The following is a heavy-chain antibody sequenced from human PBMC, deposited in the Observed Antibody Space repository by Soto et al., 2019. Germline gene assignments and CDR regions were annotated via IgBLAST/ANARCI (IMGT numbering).Heavy chain of an antibody. D-gene: IGHD2-15*01. CDR1: GFTFSSYG. CDR3: AKDRGVPGFPIVGYIDY. CDR2: LSYDGSNK. Sequence: QVQLVESGGGVVQPGRSLRLSCAASGFTFSSYGIHWVRQAPGKGLEWVAVLSYDGSNKYYADSVKGRFTISRDNSKNTLHLQMNSLRPEDTALYYCAKDRGVPGFPIVGYIDYWGQGTLVTVSS. J-gene: IGHJ4*02. V-gene: IGHV3-30*18.